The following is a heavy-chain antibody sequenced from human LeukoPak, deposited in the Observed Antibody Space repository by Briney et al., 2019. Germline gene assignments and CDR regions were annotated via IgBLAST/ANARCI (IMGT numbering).Heavy chain of an antibody. Sequence: EASETLSLTCTVSGGSISSYYWSWIGQPAGKGLEWIGRIYTSGSTNYNPSLKSRVTMSVDTSKNQFSLKLSSVTAADTAVYFCARHSSDYYGPFDYWGQGTLVTVSS. CDR1: GGSISSYY. V-gene: IGHV4-4*07. J-gene: IGHJ4*02. CDR3: ARHSSDYYGPFDY. CDR2: IYTSGST. D-gene: IGHD6-19*01.